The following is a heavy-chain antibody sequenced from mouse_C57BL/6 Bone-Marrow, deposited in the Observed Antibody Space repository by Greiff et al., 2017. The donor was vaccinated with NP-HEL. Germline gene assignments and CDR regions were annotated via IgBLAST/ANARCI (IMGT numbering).Heavy chain of an antibody. J-gene: IGHJ4*01. CDR1: GFNIKDDY. CDR3: TTIYYDYGYAMDY. CDR2: IDPENGDT. V-gene: IGHV14-4*01. Sequence: EVQLQQSGAELVRPGASVKLSCTASGFNIKDDYMHWVKPRPEQGLEWIGWIDPENGDTEYASKFQGKATRTADTSSNTAYLQLSSLTSEDTAVYYCTTIYYDYGYAMDYWGQGTSVTVSS. D-gene: IGHD2-4*01.